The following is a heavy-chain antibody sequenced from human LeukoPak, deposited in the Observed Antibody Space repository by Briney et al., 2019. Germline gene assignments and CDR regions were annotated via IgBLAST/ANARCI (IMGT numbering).Heavy chain of an antibody. D-gene: IGHD2-8*01. V-gene: IGHV1-18*01. CDR2: ISGYTGDT. Sequence: AAVKVSCKASGYTFTSYGISWVRQAPGQGLEWMGWISGYTGDTKYAQKLQGRVTMTTDTSTSTAYMELRSLRSDDTAVYYCAREDCTNGVCYPGDYWGQGTLVTLSS. J-gene: IGHJ4*02. CDR3: AREDCTNGVCYPGDY. CDR1: GYTFTSYG.